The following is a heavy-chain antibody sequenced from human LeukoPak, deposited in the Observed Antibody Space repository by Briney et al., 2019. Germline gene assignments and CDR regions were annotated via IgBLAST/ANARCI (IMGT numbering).Heavy chain of an antibody. J-gene: IGHJ4*02. D-gene: IGHD5-18*01. Sequence: PGGSLRLSCAASGFNFSYYAMTWVRQAPEKGLEWVSAISGSDGSTDYADSVKGRFTISRDNSKNTLYLQMNSLRAEDTALYYCAKDRSDTTMVYAIDYWGQGTLVTVSS. V-gene: IGHV3-23*01. CDR1: GFNFSYYA. CDR2: ISGSDGST. CDR3: AKDRSDTTMVYAIDY.